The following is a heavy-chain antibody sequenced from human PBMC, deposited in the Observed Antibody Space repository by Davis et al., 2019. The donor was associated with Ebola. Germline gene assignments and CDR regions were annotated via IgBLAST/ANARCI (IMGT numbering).Heavy chain of an antibody. D-gene: IGHD2-2*01. V-gene: IGHV4-4*09. Sequence: PSETLSLTCTVSGGSISSYSWSWIRQPPGKGLEYIGYIYQSGSTYYNPSLNSRVTISVDRSKNHFSLKLSSVTAADTAVYYCASSYCTSRRCYYYMDVWGRGTTVTVSS. J-gene: IGHJ6*03. CDR1: GGSISSYS. CDR3: ASSYCTSRRCYYYMDV. CDR2: IYQSGST.